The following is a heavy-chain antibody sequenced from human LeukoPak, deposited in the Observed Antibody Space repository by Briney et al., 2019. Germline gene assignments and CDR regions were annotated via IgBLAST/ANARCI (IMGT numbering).Heavy chain of an antibody. CDR3: ARGVATEYYYYYYYGMDV. CDR2: IYYSGST. CDR1: GGSISSYY. V-gene: IGHV4-59*01. Sequence: PSETLSLTCTVSGGSISSYYWSWIRQPPGKGLEWIGYIYYSGSTNYNPSLKSRVTISVDTSKNQFSLKLSSVTAADTAVYYCARGVATEYYYYYYYGMDVWGQGTTVTVSS. J-gene: IGHJ6*02. D-gene: IGHD5-12*01.